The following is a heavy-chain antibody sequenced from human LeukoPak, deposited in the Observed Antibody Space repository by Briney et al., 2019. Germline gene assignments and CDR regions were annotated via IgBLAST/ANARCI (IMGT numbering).Heavy chain of an antibody. J-gene: IGHJ3*02. CDR3: AKDLPRGCSYGRTDAFDI. CDR2: ISYDGSNK. Sequence: PGRSLRLSCAASGFTFSSYAMHWVRQAPGKGLEWVAVISYDGSNKYYADSVKGRFTISRDNSKNTLYLQMNSLRAEDTAVYYCAKDLPRGCSYGRTDAFDIWGQGTMVTVSS. D-gene: IGHD5-18*01. V-gene: IGHV3-30-3*01. CDR1: GFTFSSYA.